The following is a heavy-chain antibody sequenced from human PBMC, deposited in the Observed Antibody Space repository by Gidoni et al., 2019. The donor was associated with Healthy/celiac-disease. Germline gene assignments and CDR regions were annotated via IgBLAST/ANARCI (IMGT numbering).Heavy chain of an antibody. J-gene: IGHJ4*02. D-gene: IGHD3-3*01. CDR2: IYYSGST. CDR1: GGSLSSSSYY. V-gene: IGHV4-39*01. CDR3: ASPGRSGAF. Sequence: QLQLPESGPGLVKPSETLSLTCTVSGGSLSSSSYYWGWIRQPPGKGLEWIGSIYYSGSTYYNPSLKSRVTISVDTSKNQFSLKLSSGTAADTAGYYCASPGRSGAFWGQGTLVTVSS.